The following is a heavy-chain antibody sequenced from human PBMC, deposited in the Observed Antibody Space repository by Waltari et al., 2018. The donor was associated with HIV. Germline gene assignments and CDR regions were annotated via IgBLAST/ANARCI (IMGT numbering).Heavy chain of an antibody. D-gene: IGHD3-16*02. CDR2: VNPYSGNT. CDR3: TRVLADNYDYVWGTYRHDY. V-gene: IGHV1-8*01. CDR1: GYTFTSCD. J-gene: IGHJ4*02. Sequence: QVQLVQSGAEVKKTGASVKVSCKASGYTFTSCDSNWVRRATGQGLEWMGWVNPYSGNTGYAQKFQGSVTMTRSTSMSTVYIELNSLGSEDTAVYYCTRVLADNYDYVWGTYRHDYWGQGTLVNVSS.